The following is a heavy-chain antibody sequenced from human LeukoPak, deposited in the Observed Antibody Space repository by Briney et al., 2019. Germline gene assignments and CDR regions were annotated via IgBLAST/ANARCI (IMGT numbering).Heavy chain of an antibody. D-gene: IGHD3-22*01. J-gene: IGHJ4*02. CDR2: IYPGDSDT. CDR3: ARHGLDYYGSSGYYAGFDF. V-gene: IGHV5-51*01. Sequence: TGESLKISCKGSGYSFTSLWIAWVRQMPGKGLEWMGAIYPGDSDTRYSPSFQGQVTISADKSISTAYLQWSSLKASDTAMYYCARHGLDYYGSSGYYAGFDFWGQGTLVTVSS. CDR1: GYSFTSLW.